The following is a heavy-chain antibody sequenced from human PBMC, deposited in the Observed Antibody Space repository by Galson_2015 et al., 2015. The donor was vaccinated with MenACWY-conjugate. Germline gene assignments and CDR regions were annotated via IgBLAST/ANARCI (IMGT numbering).Heavy chain of an antibody. V-gene: IGHV3-48*02. Sequence: SLRLSCAASGFTFGNYRMNWVRQAPGKGLEWVSYISSSSSTIYYADSVKGRFTISRDNANNSLYLQMNTLRDEDTAVYYCARVPVYSYGVYDWWGQGTLVTVSS. CDR3: ARVPVYSYGVYDW. CDR1: GFTFGNYR. CDR2: ISSSSSTI. J-gene: IGHJ4*02. D-gene: IGHD5-18*01.